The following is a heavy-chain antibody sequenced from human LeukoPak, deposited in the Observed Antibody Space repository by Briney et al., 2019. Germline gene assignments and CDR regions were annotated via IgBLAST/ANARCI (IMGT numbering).Heavy chain of an antibody. D-gene: IGHD6-19*01. Sequence: GGSLRLSCSASGFTFSSLPMHWVRQAPGRGLEYVSGSSSNGGSTYYADSVKGRFTISRDNSKNTLYLQMSSLRPEDTAVYYCVNQISGWVYWGQGTLVTVSS. J-gene: IGHJ4*02. CDR1: GFTFSSLP. CDR3: VNQISGWVY. V-gene: IGHV3-64D*06. CDR2: SSSNGGST.